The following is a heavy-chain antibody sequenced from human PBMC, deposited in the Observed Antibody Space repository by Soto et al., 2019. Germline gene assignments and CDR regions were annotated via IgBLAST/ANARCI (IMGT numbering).Heavy chain of an antibody. CDR1: RGALSGDS. CDR3: ASETMGSIVGVENWFDP. D-gene: IGHD3-3*01. V-gene: IGHV4-34*12. J-gene: IGHJ5*02. CDR2: IIYIEVT. Sequence: SETLSLTCAVYRGALSGDSWNWIRQPPGKGLEWIGEIIYIEVTNPTYNPPLKSRVTISVDTSKNKFSLTLSSVTAADTAVYYCASETMGSIVGVENWFDPWGQGTLVTVSS.